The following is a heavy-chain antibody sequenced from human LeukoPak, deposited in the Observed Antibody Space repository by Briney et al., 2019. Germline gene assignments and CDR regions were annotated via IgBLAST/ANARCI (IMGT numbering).Heavy chain of an antibody. D-gene: IGHD5-12*01. CDR3: ARDYEGTFDI. V-gene: IGHV3-21*01. J-gene: IGHJ3*02. Sequence: PGGSLRLSCAASGFTFSSYSMNWVRQAPGKGLEWVSSISSSSSYIYYADSVKGRFTISRDNSKNTLYLQMNSLRAEDTAVYYCARDYEGTFDIWGQGTMVTVSS. CDR2: ISSSSSYI. CDR1: GFTFSSYS.